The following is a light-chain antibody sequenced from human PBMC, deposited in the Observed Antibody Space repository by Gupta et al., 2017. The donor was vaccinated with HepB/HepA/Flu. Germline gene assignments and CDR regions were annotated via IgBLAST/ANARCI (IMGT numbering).Light chain of an antibody. CDR2: WAS. V-gene: IGKV4-1*01. CDR1: QSLVYSANNENY. Sequence: DIVVTQSPDSLAVSLGERATINCKSSQSLVYSANNENYSDWYQQKPGQPHKLLISWASTREYGLPDRISSRGYGADFTLTISMRHAEDVAIYYCQQDYSSPCNFGEGTKMEIK. J-gene: IGKJ2*02. CDR3: QQDYSSPCN.